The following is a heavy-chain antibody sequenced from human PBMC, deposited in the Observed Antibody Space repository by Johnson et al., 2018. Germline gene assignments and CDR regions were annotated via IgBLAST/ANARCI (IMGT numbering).Heavy chain of an antibody. Sequence: QVQLVESGGGVVQPGRSLRLSCAASGFTFNNYGIHWVRQAPGKGLEWVAVIWYDGTNKYYADSVKGRFTISRDNSKNTLYLQMNSLRAEDTAVYYCARAQDYYTSGSYYALFDDWGQGTLVTVSS. CDR3: ARAQDYYTSGSYYALFDD. CDR1: GFTFNNYG. CDR2: IWYDGTNK. V-gene: IGHV3-33*01. D-gene: IGHD3-10*01. J-gene: IGHJ4*02.